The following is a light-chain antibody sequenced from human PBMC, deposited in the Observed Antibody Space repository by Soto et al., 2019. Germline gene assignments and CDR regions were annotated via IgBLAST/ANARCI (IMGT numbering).Light chain of an antibody. CDR3: QQYDRSSRT. Sequence: DTQMTQSPSSLSASVGEKIIITCRASRDVGSDVSWYQQKPGQAPKLLIYAASNLYTGVPSRFSGSRSGTEFTLTISSLQPEDFATYYCQQYDRSSRTFGQGTKVDIK. CDR2: AAS. CDR1: RDVGSD. V-gene: IGKV1-17*01. J-gene: IGKJ1*01.